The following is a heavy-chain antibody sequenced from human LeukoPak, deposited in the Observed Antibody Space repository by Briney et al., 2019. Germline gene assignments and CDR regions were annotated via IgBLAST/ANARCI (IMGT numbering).Heavy chain of an antibody. CDR3: AKRGVVIRVILVGFHKEAYYFDS. J-gene: IGHJ4*02. CDR2: ISGSGGGT. D-gene: IGHD3-22*01. Sequence: GGSLRLSCAVSGITLSNYGMSWVRLAPGKGLEWVAGISGSGGGTKYADSVKGRFTISRDNPRNTLYLQMNSLRAEDTAMYFCAKRGVVIRVILVGFHKEAYYFDSWGQEALVTVSS. V-gene: IGHV3-23*01. CDR1: GITLSNYG.